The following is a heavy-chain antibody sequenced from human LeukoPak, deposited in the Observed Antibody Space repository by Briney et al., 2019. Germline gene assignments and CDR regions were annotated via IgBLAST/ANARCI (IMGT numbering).Heavy chain of an antibody. CDR2: IIPNFGTA. CDR3: ARGGGGYYYYYYMDV. Sequence: ASVKVSCKASGGTFSSYALNWVRQAPGQGLEWMGGIIPNFGTASFAQKFQGRVTITADESTSTAYMELSSLRSEDTAVYYCARGGGGYYYYYYMDVWGKGTTVTVAS. J-gene: IGHJ6*03. CDR1: GGTFSSYA. V-gene: IGHV1-69*13. D-gene: IGHD2-15*01.